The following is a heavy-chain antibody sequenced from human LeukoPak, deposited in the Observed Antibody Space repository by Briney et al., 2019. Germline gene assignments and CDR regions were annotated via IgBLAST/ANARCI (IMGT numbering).Heavy chain of an antibody. CDR3: ARRRGRVGATDFGY. CDR1: GYTLTELS. V-gene: IGHV1-8*01. CDR2: MNPNSGNT. Sequence: ASVKVSCKVSGYTLTELSMHWVRQAPGQGLEWMGWMNPNSGNTGYAQKFQGRVTMTRNTSISTAYMELSSLRSEDTAVYYCARRRGRVGATDFGYWGQGTLVTVSS. D-gene: IGHD1-26*01. J-gene: IGHJ4*02.